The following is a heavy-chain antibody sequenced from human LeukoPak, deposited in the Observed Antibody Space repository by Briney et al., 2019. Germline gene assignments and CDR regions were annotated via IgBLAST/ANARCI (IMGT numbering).Heavy chain of an antibody. D-gene: IGHD3-22*01. CDR2: INPSGGST. Sequence: GASVKVSCKASGYTFASYYMHWVRQAPGQGLEWMGIINPSGGSTSYAQKFQGRVTMTRDTSTSTVYMELSSLRSEDTAVYYCARAVGANYYDSSGYFDYWGQETLVTVSS. J-gene: IGHJ4*02. V-gene: IGHV1-46*01. CDR3: ARAVGANYYDSSGYFDY. CDR1: GYTFASYY.